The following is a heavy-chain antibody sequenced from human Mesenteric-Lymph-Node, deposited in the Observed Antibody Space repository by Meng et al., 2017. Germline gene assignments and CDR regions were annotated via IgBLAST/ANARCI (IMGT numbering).Heavy chain of an antibody. J-gene: IGHJ1*01. V-gene: IGHV3-74*01. CDR3: ARGLYGIVVVYQH. Sequence: GESLKISCAASGFTFSSYWMHWVRQAPGKGLVWVSRINSDGSSTSYADSVKGRFTISRDNAKNTLYLQMNSLRAEDTAVYYCARGLYGIVVVYQHWGQGTLVTVSS. D-gene: IGHD3-22*01. CDR2: INSDGSST. CDR1: GFTFSSYW.